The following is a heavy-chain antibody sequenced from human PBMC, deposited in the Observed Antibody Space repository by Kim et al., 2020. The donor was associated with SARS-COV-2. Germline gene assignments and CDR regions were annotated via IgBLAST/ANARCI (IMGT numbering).Heavy chain of an antibody. CDR3: ARRNTVTTRTLDY. D-gene: IGHD4-17*01. V-gene: IGHV1-8*01. J-gene: IGHJ4*02. Sequence: AQKFQGRLTMTRNTSITTAYMELSGLRSEDTAVYYCARRNTVTTRTLDYWGQGTLVTVSS.